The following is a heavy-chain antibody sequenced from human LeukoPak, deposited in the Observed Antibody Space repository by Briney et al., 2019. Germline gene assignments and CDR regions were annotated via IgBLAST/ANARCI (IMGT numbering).Heavy chain of an antibody. CDR1: GYTFTSYD. D-gene: IGHD5-12*01. V-gene: IGHV1-8*01. Sequence: ASVKVSCKASGYTFTSYDINWVRQATGQGLEWMGWMNSNSGNTGYAQKFQGRVTMTRNTSMSTAYMELSSLRSEDTAVYYCARGRGIVATIVGYYFDYWGQGTLVTVSS. J-gene: IGHJ4*02. CDR2: MNSNSGNT. CDR3: ARGRGIVATIVGYYFDY.